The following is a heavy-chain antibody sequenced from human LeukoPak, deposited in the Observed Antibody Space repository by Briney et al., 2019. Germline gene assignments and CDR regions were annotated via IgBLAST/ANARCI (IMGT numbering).Heavy chain of an antibody. Sequence: GESLKISCKGSGYSFTSYWIGWVRQTPGKGLEWMGIIYPGDSDTRYSPPLPGQVTISAYKSISTAYLRCSDLKPSVTAMYYCARPQLGIGFDYWGQGTLVTVSS. CDR3: ARPQLGIGFDY. V-gene: IGHV5-51*01. J-gene: IGHJ4*02. CDR2: IYPGDSDT. CDR1: GYSFTSYW. D-gene: IGHD7-27*01.